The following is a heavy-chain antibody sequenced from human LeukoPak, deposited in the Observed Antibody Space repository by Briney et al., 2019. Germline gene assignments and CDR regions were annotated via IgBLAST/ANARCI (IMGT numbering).Heavy chain of an antibody. J-gene: IGHJ4*02. CDR1: GGSLSGYY. Sequence: SETLSLTCAVYGGSLSGYYWSWIRQPPGRGLEWIGEINHGGSTNYNPSLKSRVTISVDTSKNQFSLKLSSVTAADTAVYYCARGLGIAARFEEIDYWGQGTLVTVSS. CDR3: ARGLGIAARFEEIDY. CDR2: INHGGST. V-gene: IGHV4-34*01. D-gene: IGHD6-6*01.